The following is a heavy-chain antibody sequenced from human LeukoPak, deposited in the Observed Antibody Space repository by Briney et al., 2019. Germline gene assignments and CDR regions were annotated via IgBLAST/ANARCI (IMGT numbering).Heavy chain of an antibody. CDR1: GFTFSSYE. J-gene: IGHJ6*02. CDR2: ISSSGSTI. CDR3: ARFFGREQLWLDYYYGMDV. D-gene: IGHD5-18*01. V-gene: IGHV3-48*03. Sequence: GGSLRLSCAASGFTFSSYEMNWVRQAPGKGLEWVSYISSSGSTIYYADSVKGRFTISRDNAKNSLYLQMNSLSAEDTAVYYCARFFGREQLWLDYYYGMDVWGQGTTVTVSS.